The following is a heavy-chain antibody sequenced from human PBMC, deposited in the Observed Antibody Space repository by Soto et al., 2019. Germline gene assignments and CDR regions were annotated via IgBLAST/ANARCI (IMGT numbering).Heavy chain of an antibody. Sequence: QVQLQQWGAGLLKPSETLSLTCAVNGGSFSGYYWSWIRQPPGKGLEWIGEINHSGSTNYNPSLKSRVTISVDTSKNQFSLKLSSVTAADTAVYYCAREKRRALRGAFDIWGQGTMVTVSS. CDR3: AREKRRALRGAFDI. V-gene: IGHV4-34*01. CDR2: INHSGST. CDR1: GGSFSGYY. D-gene: IGHD6-25*01. J-gene: IGHJ3*02.